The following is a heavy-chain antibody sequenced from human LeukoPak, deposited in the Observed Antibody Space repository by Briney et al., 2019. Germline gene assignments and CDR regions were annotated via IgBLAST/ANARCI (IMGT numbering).Heavy chain of an antibody. D-gene: IGHD3-10*02. Sequence: GGSLRLSCAASGFTFSSYSMNWVRQAPGKGLEWVAVISFDGSIEYYADSVKGRFTISRDNSKNMLYLQMNSLRPEDTAVYYCAKDRNVGLDAIDIWGQGTMVTVSS. CDR1: GFTFSSYS. CDR3: AKDRNVGLDAIDI. J-gene: IGHJ3*02. V-gene: IGHV3-30*18. CDR2: ISFDGSIE.